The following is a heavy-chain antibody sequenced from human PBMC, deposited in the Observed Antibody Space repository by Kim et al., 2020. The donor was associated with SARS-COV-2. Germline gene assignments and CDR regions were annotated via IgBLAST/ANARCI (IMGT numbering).Heavy chain of an antibody. J-gene: IGHJ4*02. CDR3: ARLVVPAAFDY. CDR2: T. Sequence: TYYNPSLKSRVTISVDTSKNQFSLKLSSVTAADTAVYYCARLVVPAAFDYWGQGTLVTVSS. V-gene: IGHV4-39*01. D-gene: IGHD2-2*01.